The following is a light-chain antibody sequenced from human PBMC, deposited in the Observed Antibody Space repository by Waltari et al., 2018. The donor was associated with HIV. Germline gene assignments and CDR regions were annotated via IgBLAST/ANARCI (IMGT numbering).Light chain of an antibody. J-gene: IGLJ2*01. CDR2: EVK. CDR1: NFDLGGFNY. Sequence: QSALTQPPSASGSPGQSVTISCTGTNFDLGGFNYVSWYQKHPAKAPRLIIVEVKKRPSGVPDRFSGSISGNTASLTVSGLQAEDEADYFCSSYRGDSRVLFGGGTKLTVL. V-gene: IGLV2-8*01. CDR3: SSYRGDSRVL.